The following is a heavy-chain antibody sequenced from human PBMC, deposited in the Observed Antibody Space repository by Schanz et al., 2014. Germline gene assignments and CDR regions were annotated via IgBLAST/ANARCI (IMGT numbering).Heavy chain of an antibody. CDR2: ITDSGGST. CDR3: AKVREWWPYYFDY. V-gene: IGHV3-23*04. Sequence: VQLVESGGGVAQPGGSLRLSCAASGFTFSSYAMSWVRQAPGKGLEWVSAITDSGGSTYYADSVKGRFTISRDNSDNTLFLQMNSLRAEDTAVYYCAKVREWWPYYFDYWGQGTLVTVSS. D-gene: IGHD2-15*01. J-gene: IGHJ4*02. CDR1: GFTFSSYA.